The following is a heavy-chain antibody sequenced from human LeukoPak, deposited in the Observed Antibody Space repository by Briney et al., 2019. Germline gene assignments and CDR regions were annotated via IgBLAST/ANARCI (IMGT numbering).Heavy chain of an antibody. D-gene: IGHD5-12*01. J-gene: IGHJ4*02. CDR3: ARGSLHSAYGFDY. V-gene: IGHV3-48*03. Sequence: PGGSLRLSCAASGFTFSSYEMNWVRQAPGKGLEWVSHSSSSGSTIYYAGSVKGRFTIARDNAKNSVYPQMNSLRAEDTAVYYCARGSLHSAYGFDYWGQGTLVTVSS. CDR2: SSSSGSTI. CDR1: GFTFSSYE.